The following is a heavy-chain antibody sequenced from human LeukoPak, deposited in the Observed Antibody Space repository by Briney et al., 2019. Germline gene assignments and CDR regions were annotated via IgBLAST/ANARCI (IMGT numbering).Heavy chain of an antibody. Sequence: GGSLRLSCKASGFTVSSYCMSWVRQAPGKGLEWVALIYSGGNTDYADSVKGRFTISRDDSKNTLYIQMSSLRAEDTAVYYCAREPPVWRESLPSRHFDYWGQGTLVTVSS. J-gene: IGHJ4*02. CDR1: GFTVSSYC. CDR3: AREPPVWRESLPSRHFDY. CDR2: IYSGGNT. D-gene: IGHD1-26*01. V-gene: IGHV3-53*01.